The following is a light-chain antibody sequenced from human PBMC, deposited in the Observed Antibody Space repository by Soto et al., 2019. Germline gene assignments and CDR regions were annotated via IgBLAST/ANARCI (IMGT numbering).Light chain of an antibody. CDR3: HQSGSSPRT. Sequence: EMGLTQSPGTVSFSPGERATLSCRASEIVSSNYLAWYQQKPGQAPRLLIYGASSRATGIPDRFSGSGSGTDFTLTISRLEPEDFAVYYCHQSGSSPRTFGQGTQLEIK. V-gene: IGKV3-20*01. CDR1: EIVSSNY. CDR2: GAS. J-gene: IGKJ5*01.